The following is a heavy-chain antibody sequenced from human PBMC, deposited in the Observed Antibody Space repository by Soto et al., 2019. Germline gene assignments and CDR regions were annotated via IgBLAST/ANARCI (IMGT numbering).Heavy chain of an antibody. CDR2: IYPGDSDT. V-gene: IGHV5-51*01. J-gene: IGHJ6*02. CDR3: ARYISNFRDYHYAMHV. CDR1: GYTFTDYW. D-gene: IGHD4-4*01. Sequence: GESLKISCKGSGYTFTDYWIGWVRQLPGKGLEWMGIIYPGDSDTRYSPSFQGHVTITVDKSTSTAYLQWNTLKASDTAMYYCARYISNFRDYHYAMHVWAQGTTVTGSS.